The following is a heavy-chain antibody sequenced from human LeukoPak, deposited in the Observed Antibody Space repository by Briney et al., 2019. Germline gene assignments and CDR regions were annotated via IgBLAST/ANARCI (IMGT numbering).Heavy chain of an antibody. CDR1: GGSISSSHYY. CDR3: AREEYFTYYYGSGSYFAY. J-gene: IGHJ4*02. V-gene: IGHV4-39*07. Sequence: SETLSLTCTVSGGSISSSHYYWDWIRQPPGKGLEWIGNIYYSGSTYYNPSLKSRVTISVDTSKNQFSLKLSSVTAADTAVYYCAREEYFTYYYGSGSYFAYWGQGTLVTVSS. D-gene: IGHD3-10*01. CDR2: IYYSGST.